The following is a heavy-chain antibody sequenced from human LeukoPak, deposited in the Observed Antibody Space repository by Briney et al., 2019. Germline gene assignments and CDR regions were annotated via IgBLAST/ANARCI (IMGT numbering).Heavy chain of an antibody. D-gene: IGHD1-26*01. J-gene: IGHJ6*03. CDR3: ARVMWELLDGPDYYYYYMDV. CDR2: IYYSGST. Sequence: SETLSLTCTVSGGSISSSSYYWGWIRQPPGKGLEWIGSIYYSGSTYYNPSLKSRVTISVDTSKNQFSLKLSSVTAADTAVYYCARVMWELLDGPDYYYYYMDVWGKGTTVTVSS. V-gene: IGHV4-39*07. CDR1: GGSISSSSYY.